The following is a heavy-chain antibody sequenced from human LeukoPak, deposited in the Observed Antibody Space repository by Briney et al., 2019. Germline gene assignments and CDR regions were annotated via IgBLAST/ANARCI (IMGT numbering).Heavy chain of an antibody. CDR1: GFTFSSYE. Sequence: GGSLRLYCAASGFTFSSYEMDWVRRAPGKGLEWVSYIGSSGGSRYYADSVKGRFTSSRDNAKNSLYLQMNSLRVEDTAVYYCAREDGDAFDIWGQGTVVSVS. J-gene: IGHJ3*02. D-gene: IGHD5-24*01. CDR2: IGSSGGSR. CDR3: AREDGDAFDI. V-gene: IGHV3-48*03.